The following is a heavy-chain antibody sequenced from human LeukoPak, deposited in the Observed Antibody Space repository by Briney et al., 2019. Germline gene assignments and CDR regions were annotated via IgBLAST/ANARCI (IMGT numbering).Heavy chain of an antibody. Sequence: PGGSLRLSCAASGFTFSSYAMHWVRQAPGKGLEWVAVISYDGSNKYYADSVKGRFTISRDNSKNTLYLQMNSLRAEDTAVYYCVRAFPTGRWGQGTLVTVSS. V-gene: IGHV3-30-3*01. J-gene: IGHJ4*02. CDR2: ISYDGSNK. CDR3: VRAFPTGR. CDR1: GFTFSSYA. D-gene: IGHD1-14*01.